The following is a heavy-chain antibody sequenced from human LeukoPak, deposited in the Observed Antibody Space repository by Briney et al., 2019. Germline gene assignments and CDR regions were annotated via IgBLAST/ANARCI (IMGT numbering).Heavy chain of an antibody. Sequence: KPSETLSLTCTVSSGSISSYYWSWIRQPAGKGLEWIGRVYTSGSTNYNPSLKSRVTMSVDTSKNQFSLKLSSVTAADTAVYYCARDIDILTGRYYYMDVWGKGTTVTVSS. J-gene: IGHJ6*03. V-gene: IGHV4-4*07. D-gene: IGHD3-9*01. CDR1: SGSISSYY. CDR2: VYTSGST. CDR3: ARDIDILTGRYYYMDV.